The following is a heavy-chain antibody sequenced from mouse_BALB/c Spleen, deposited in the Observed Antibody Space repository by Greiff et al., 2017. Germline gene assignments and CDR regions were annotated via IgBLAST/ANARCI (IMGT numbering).Heavy chain of an antibody. Sequence: EVQGVESGAELVKPGASVKLSCTASGFNIKDTYMHWVKQRPEQGLEWIGRIDPANGNTKYDPKFQGKATITADTSSNTAYLQLSSLTSEDTAVYYCARAMITTSYAMDYWGQGTSVTVSS. V-gene: IGHV14-3*02. CDR3: ARAMITTSYAMDY. CDR1: GFNIKDTY. CDR2: IDPANGNT. J-gene: IGHJ4*01. D-gene: IGHD2-4*01.